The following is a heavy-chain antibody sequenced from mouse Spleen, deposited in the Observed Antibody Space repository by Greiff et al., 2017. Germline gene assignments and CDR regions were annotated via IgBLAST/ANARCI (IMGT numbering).Heavy chain of an antibody. J-gene: IGHJ4*01. Sequence: QVQLQQPGAELVKPGASVKLSCKASGYTFTSYWMHWVKQRPGQGLEWIGEIDPSDSYTNYNQKFKGKATLTVDTSSSTAYMQLSSLTSEDSAVYYCARRLRLPNYYAMDYWGQGTSVTVSS. CDR2: IDPSDSYT. CDR1: GYTFTSYW. D-gene: IGHD1-2*01. CDR3: ARRLRLPNYYAMDY. V-gene: IGHV1-50*01.